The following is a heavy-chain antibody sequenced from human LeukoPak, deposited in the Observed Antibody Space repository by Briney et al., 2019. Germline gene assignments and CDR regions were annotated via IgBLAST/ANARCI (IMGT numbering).Heavy chain of an antibody. Sequence: ASVKVSCKASGYTFTSYAISWVRQAPGQGLEWMGWISADNGNTDYAQRFQGRVTMTTDTSTSTAYMELRSLRSDDTAVYYCARLDDSSGYSSWGQGTLVTVSS. J-gene: IGHJ4*02. V-gene: IGHV1-18*01. D-gene: IGHD3-22*01. CDR1: GYTFTSYA. CDR2: ISADNGNT. CDR3: ARLDDSSGYSS.